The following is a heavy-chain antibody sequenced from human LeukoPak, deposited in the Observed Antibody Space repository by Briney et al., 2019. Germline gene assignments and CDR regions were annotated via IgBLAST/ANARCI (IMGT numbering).Heavy chain of an antibody. V-gene: IGHV1-69*02. Sequence: ASVKVSCKASGYTFTGYYTHWVRQAPGQGLEWMGRIIPILGIANYAQKFQGRVTITADKSTSTAYMELSSLRSEDTAVYYCVNANAFQRYYFDYWGQGTLVTVSS. CDR1: GYTFTGYY. CDR2: IIPILGIA. D-gene: IGHD3-3*02. J-gene: IGHJ4*02. CDR3: VNANAFQRYYFDY.